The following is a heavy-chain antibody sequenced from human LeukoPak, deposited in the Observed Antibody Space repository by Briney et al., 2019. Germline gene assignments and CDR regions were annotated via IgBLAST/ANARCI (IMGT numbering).Heavy chain of an antibody. Sequence: KPGGSPRLSCAASGFTFSDYYMSWIRQAPGKGLEWVSYISISSSYTNYGDSVKGRFTISRDNAKNSLFLQMNSLRGEDTAVYYCASLGPGYSGYYFDSWGQGTLVTVSS. J-gene: IGHJ4*02. D-gene: IGHD5-12*01. CDR1: GFTFSDYY. CDR3: ASLGPGYSGYYFDS. V-gene: IGHV3-11*06. CDR2: ISISSSYT.